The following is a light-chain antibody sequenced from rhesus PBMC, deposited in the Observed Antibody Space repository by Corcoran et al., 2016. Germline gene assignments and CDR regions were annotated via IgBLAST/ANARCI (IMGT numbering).Light chain of an antibody. CDR2: DVS. V-gene: IGLV2-23*01. Sequence: QTALTQPPSVSGSPGQSVTIPCTGTSSDIGTYMYVSWYQHHPGKAPRLMIYDVSKRPSGVSDRFSGSKSVYTASLTSSGLQAEDEADYYCSSYGGSDTHYIFGAGTRLTVL. J-gene: IGLJ1*01. CDR1: SSDIGTYMY. CDR3: SSYGGSDTHYI.